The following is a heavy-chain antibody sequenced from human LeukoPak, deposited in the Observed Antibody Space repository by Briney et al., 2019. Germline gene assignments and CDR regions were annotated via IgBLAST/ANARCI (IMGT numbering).Heavy chain of an antibody. CDR2: IDSVSSTI. J-gene: IGHJ4*02. CDR1: GFTFSTYS. D-gene: IGHD3-22*01. V-gene: IGHV3-48*04. CDR3: ARDLSYYDSSGYRFDY. Sequence: GGSLRLSCAASGFTFSTYSMNWVRQAPGKGREWISYIDSVSSTIYYADSVKGRFTISRDNAKNSLYLQMNGLRAEDTAVYYCARDLSYYDSSGYRFDYWGQGTLVTVSS.